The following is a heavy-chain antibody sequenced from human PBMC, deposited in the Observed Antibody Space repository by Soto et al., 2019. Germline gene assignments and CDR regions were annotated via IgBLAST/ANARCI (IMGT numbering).Heavy chain of an antibody. Sequence: GGSLRLSCAASGFTFSSYGMHWVRQAPGKGLEWVAVISYDGSNKYYADSVKGRFTISRDNSKNTLYLQMNSLRADDTAVYYYTCDTAYTPYWGRGTLVTVSS. V-gene: IGHV3-30*03. CDR1: GFTFSSYG. CDR2: ISYDGSNK. J-gene: IGHJ4*02. CDR3: TCDTAYTPY. D-gene: IGHD3-16*01.